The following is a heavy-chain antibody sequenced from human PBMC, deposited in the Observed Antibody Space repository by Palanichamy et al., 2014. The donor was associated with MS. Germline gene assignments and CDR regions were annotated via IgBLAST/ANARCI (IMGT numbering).Heavy chain of an antibody. Sequence: NSDGSSTNYADPVKGRFTISRDNARNTLYLQMNSLRAEDTAVYYCARGVTPAVVTPYNYWGQGTLVTVSS. D-gene: IGHD4-23*01. J-gene: IGHJ4*02. V-gene: IGHV3-74*01. CDR3: ARGVTPAVVTPYNY. CDR2: NSDGSST.